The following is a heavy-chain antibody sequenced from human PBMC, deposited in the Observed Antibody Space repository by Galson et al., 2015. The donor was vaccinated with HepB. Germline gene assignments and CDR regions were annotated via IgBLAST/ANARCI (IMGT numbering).Heavy chain of an antibody. Sequence: SLRLSCAGSGFIFSNYEMNWVRQAPGKGLEWVANIKQDGSEKYYVDSVKGRFTISRDNAKNSLYLQMNSLRAEDTAVYYCARVRRWFGELLYYFDYWGQGTLVTVSS. V-gene: IGHV3-7*03. J-gene: IGHJ4*02. D-gene: IGHD3-10*01. CDR1: GFIFSNYE. CDR3: ARVRRWFGELLYYFDY. CDR2: IKQDGSEK.